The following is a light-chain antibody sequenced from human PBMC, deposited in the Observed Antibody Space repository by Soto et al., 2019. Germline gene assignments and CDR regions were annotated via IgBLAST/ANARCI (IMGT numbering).Light chain of an antibody. Sequence: DIQMTQSPSTLSASVGDRVTIACRASRNLNNWLAWYQQKPGKAPKLLIFAASRLETGVPSRFSGGGSGTDYTLTISGLQPDDFATYYCQQYNSDSSTFGQGTKLEIK. J-gene: IGKJ2*01. CDR2: AAS. CDR3: QQYNSDSST. CDR1: RNLNNW. V-gene: IGKV1-5*03.